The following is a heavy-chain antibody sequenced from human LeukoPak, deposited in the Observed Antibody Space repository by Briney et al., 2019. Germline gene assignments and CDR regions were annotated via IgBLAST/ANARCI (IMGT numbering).Heavy chain of an antibody. Sequence: SETLSLTCAVYGGSFSGYYWSWIRQPPGKGLEWIGEINHSGSTNYNPSLKSRVTISVDTSKNQFSLQLSTVTAADTAVYYCARGLLGLEWLTANWFDPWGQGTLVTVSS. CDR3: ARGLLGLEWLTANWFDP. D-gene: IGHD3-3*01. CDR2: INHSGST. CDR1: GGSFSGYY. J-gene: IGHJ5*02. V-gene: IGHV4-34*01.